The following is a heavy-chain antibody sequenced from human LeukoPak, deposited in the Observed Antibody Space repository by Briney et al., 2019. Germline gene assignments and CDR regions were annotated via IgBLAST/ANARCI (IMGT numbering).Heavy chain of an antibody. Sequence: GGSLRLSCAASGFTFSSYGMHWVRQAPGKGLEWVAFIRYDGSNKYYADSVKGRFTISRDNSKNTLYLQMNSLRAEDTAVYYCAGAPTYYYGSGSYYTPYYYYYMDVWGKGTTVTISS. CDR3: AGAPTYYYGSGSYYTPYYYYYMDV. V-gene: IGHV3-30*02. CDR1: GFTFSSYG. J-gene: IGHJ6*03. D-gene: IGHD3-10*01. CDR2: IRYDGSNK.